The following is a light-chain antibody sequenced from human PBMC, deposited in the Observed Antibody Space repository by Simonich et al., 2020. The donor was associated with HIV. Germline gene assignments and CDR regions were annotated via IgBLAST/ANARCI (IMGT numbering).Light chain of an antibody. CDR3: SSYTSSSTWV. CDR1: ISNVGVYNY. V-gene: IGLV2-14*03. CDR2: VVT. Sequence: QSALTQPASVSGSPGQSITISCTGTISNVGVYNYVSWYQQHPGKAPQLIIYVVTNRTSGVSNRVSGSKSGNTASLTISGLQAEDEADYYCSSYTSSSTWVFGGGTKLTVL. J-gene: IGLJ3*02.